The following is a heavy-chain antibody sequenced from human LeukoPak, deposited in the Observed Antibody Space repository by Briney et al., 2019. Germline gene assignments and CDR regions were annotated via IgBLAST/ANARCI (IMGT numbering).Heavy chain of an antibody. CDR2: MNPNSGNT. J-gene: IGHJ4*02. CDR3: ARHGGATGGFDY. D-gene: IGHD1-26*01. V-gene: IGHV1-8*03. Sequence: ASVKVSCKASGYTFTGYYMHWVRQATGQGLEWMGWMNPNSGNTGYAQKFQGRVTITRNTSISTAYMELSSLRSEDTAVYYCARHGGATGGFDYWGQGTLVTVSS. CDR1: GYTFTGYY.